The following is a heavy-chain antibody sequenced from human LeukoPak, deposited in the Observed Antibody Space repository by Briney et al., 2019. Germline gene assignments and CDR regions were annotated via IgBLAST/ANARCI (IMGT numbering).Heavy chain of an antibody. D-gene: IGHD5-12*01. CDR1: GFTFSSYW. J-gene: IGHJ4*02. V-gene: IGHV3-7*01. CDR2: INQDGSEK. CDR3: ARASASYSAYDDY. Sequence: PGGSMRPSCAASGFTFSSYWMSWVRQAPGKGLEWVANINQDGSEKYYVDSVKGRFTISRDNAKNSLYLQMNSLRAEDTAVYYCARASASYSAYDDYWGQGTLVTVSS.